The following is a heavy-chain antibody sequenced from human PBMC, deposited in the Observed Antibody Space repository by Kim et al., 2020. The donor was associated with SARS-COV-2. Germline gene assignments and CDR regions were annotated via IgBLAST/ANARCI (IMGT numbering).Heavy chain of an antibody. V-gene: IGHV3-74*01. D-gene: IGHD2-2*02. J-gene: IGHJ4*02. CDR1: GFTFSSYW. CDR3: VRLLDRDF. Sequence: GGSLRLSCAASGFTFSSYWMHWVRQAPGKGLVWVSRINHDGSITDYANSVKGRFTISRDNAKNMVYLQMNSLRDEDTAIYYCVRLLDRDFWGQGTLVTVSS. CDR2: INHDGSIT.